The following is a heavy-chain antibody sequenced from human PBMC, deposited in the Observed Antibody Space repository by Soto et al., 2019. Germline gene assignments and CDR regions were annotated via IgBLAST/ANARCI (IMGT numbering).Heavy chain of an antibody. CDR2: IYYSGST. V-gene: IGHV4-59*01. Sequence: PSETLSLTCTVSGGSISSYYWSWIRQPPGKGLEWIGYIYYSGSTNYNPSLKSRVTISVDTSKNQFSLKLSSVTAADTAVYYCARDRSSGWYSAGNYYYYGMDVWGQGTTVTVSS. J-gene: IGHJ6*02. CDR1: GGSISSYY. CDR3: ARDRSSGWYSAGNYYYYGMDV. D-gene: IGHD6-19*01.